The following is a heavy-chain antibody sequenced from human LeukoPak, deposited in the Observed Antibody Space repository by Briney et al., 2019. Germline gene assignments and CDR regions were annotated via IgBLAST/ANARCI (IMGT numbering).Heavy chain of an antibody. CDR2: ISYSSETI. CDR3: AKDIEGAMIIDY. CDR1: GFPFDEHA. J-gene: IGHJ4*02. V-gene: IGHV3-9*01. D-gene: IGHD3-10*01. Sequence: GGSLRLSCAASGFPFDEHAMHWVRQAPGKGLEWVSGISYSSETIGYVDSVKGRFTISRDNSKNTLYLQMNSLRAEDTAVYYCAKDIEGAMIIDYWGQGTLVTVSS.